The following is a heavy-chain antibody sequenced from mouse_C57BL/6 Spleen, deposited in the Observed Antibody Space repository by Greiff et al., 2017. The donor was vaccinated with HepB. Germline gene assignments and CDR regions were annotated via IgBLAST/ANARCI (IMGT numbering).Heavy chain of an antibody. CDR1: GFTFSDYG. V-gene: IGHV5-17*01. D-gene: IGHD1-1*01. Sequence: EVMLVESGGGLVKPGGSLKLSCAASGFTFSDYGMHWVRQAPEKGLEWVAYISSGSSTIYYADTVKGRFTISRDNAKNTLFLQMTSLRSEDTAMYYCARWYYGSRGDMDYWGQGTSVTVSS. J-gene: IGHJ4*01. CDR2: ISSGSSTI. CDR3: ARWYYGSRGDMDY.